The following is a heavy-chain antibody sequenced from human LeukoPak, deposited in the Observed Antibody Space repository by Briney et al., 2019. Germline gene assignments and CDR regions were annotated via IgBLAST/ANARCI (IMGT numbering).Heavy chain of an antibody. CDR3: AKIYYHVLTGPTAVY. D-gene: IGHD3-9*01. Sequence: VSLRLSCAASVFPFSSYWMHWVRQARAKGLVWVSRISCDWSSTSYTDSVKGRFTIYRDNHKNTLYLQMDTLRSRDAGVSSCAKIYYHVLTGPTAVYWGQGTLVTVSS. J-gene: IGHJ4*02. CDR2: ISCDWSST. CDR1: VFPFSSYW. V-gene: IGHV3-74*01.